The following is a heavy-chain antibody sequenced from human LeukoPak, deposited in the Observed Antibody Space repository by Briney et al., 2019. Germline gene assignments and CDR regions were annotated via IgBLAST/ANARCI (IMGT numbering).Heavy chain of an antibody. CDR2: ISGTSNYI. CDR1: GFTFNIYS. V-gene: IGHV3-21*01. CDR3: AKEKTTPQGFYYYGMDV. J-gene: IGHJ6*02. Sequence: GGSLRLSCAASGFTFNIYSMNWVRQAPGKGLEWVSSISGTSNYIYYADSVKGRFTISRDNAKNSLYLHMNSLRAEDTAVYYCAKEKTTPQGFYYYGMDVWGQGTTVTVSS. D-gene: IGHD4-11*01.